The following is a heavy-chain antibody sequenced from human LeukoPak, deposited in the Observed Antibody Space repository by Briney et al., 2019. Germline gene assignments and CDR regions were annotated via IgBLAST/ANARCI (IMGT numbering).Heavy chain of an antibody. CDR3: AKDLTYSLGGVAAAGLSEFDY. CDR2: ISWNSGSI. CDR1: GFTFDDYA. J-gene: IGHJ4*02. Sequence: QTGRSLRLSCAASGFTFDDYAMHWVRQAPGKGLEWVSGISWNSGSIGYADSVKGRFTISRDNAKNSLYLQMNSLRAEDTALYYCAKDLTYSLGGVAAAGLSEFDYWGQGTLVTVSS. V-gene: IGHV3-9*01. D-gene: IGHD6-13*01.